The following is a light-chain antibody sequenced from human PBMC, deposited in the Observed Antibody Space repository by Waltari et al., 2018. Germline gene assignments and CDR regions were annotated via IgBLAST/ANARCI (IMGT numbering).Light chain of an antibody. Sequence: QSVLTQPPSASGTPGQRVSISCSGSSPNIGSNTVNWYQHLPGTAPKPLIHNSSQRPSGVPDRFSGSKSGTSASRAISGLQSDDEADYYCAAWDDSLSGVVFGGGTKLTVL. CDR2: NSS. CDR1: SPNIGSNT. V-gene: IGLV1-44*01. CDR3: AAWDDSLSGVV. J-gene: IGLJ2*01.